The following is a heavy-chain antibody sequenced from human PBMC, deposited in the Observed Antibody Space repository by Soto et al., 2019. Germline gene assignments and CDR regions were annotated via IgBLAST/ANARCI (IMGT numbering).Heavy chain of an antibody. V-gene: IGHV3-23*01. CDR2: ISGSGGST. D-gene: IGHD5-18*01. Sequence: GGSLRLSCAASGFTFSSYAMSWVRQAPGKGLEWVSAISGSGGSTYYADSVKGRFTISRDNSKNTLYLQMNSLRAEDTAVYYCAKRVPLLLSGYSYVKTPEYYFDYWGQGTLVTVSS. J-gene: IGHJ4*02. CDR1: GFTFSSYA. CDR3: AKRVPLLLSGYSYVKTPEYYFDY.